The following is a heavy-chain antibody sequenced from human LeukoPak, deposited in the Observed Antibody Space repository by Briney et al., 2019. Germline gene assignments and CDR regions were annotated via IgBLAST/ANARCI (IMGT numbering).Heavy chain of an antibody. V-gene: IGHV1-2*02. CDR3: ARVGGTYGDYLDY. Sequence: ASVKVSCKASGYTFTGYYMHWVRQAPGQGLEWMGWINPNSGGTNYAQKFQGRVTMTRDTSISTAYMELSRLRSDDTAVYYWARVGGTYGDYLDYWGQGNLVTVSS. J-gene: IGHJ4*02. CDR2: INPNSGGT. D-gene: IGHD4-17*01. CDR1: GYTFTGYY.